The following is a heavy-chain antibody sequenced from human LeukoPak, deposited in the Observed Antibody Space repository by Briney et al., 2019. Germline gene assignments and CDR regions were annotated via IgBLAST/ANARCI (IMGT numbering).Heavy chain of an antibody. CDR3: ARAGFYSDSSGHHYYFDY. J-gene: IGHJ4*02. V-gene: IGHV3-7*01. D-gene: IGHD3-22*01. CDR2: IKQDGSEK. CDR1: GFIFSSYW. Sequence: GGSLRLSCAASGFIFSSYWMSWVRQAPGKGLEWVANIKQDGSEKYYVDSVKGRFTISRDNAKNSLYLQMNSLRAEDTAVYYCARAGFYSDSSGHHYYFDYWGQGTLVTVSS.